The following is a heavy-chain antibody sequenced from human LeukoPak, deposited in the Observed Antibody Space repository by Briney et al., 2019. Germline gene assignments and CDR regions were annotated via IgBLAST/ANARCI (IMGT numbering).Heavy chain of an antibody. CDR2: IIPIFGTA. Sequence: ASVKVSCKASGGTFSSYAISWVRQAPGQGLEWMGGIIPIFGTANYAQKFQGRVTITTDESTSTAYMELSSLRSEDTAVHYCARESGSASGYSADWYFDLWGRGTLVTVSS. D-gene: IGHD5-18*01. J-gene: IGHJ2*01. CDR3: ARESGSASGYSADWYFDL. CDR1: GGTFSSYA. V-gene: IGHV1-69*05.